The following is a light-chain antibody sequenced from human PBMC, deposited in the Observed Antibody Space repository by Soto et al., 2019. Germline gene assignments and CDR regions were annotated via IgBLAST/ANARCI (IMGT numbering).Light chain of an antibody. Sequence: QSAPPQPASVSGSPGQSITISCTGTSSDVGGYNYVSWYQQHPGKAPKLMIYEDSNRPSGVSNRFSGSKSGNTASLTISGLQAEDEADYYCSSYTSSSTLVVFGGGTKLTVL. CDR1: SSDVGGYNY. CDR3: SSYTSSSTLVV. V-gene: IGLV2-14*01. J-gene: IGLJ2*01. CDR2: EDS.